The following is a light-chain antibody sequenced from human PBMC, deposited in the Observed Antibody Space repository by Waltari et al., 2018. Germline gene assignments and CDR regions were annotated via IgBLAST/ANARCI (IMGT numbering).Light chain of an antibody. J-gene: IGLJ1*01. Sequence: QSALTQPASVSGSPGQSITISCTGTSSDVGGYNYVSWYQQHPGKATKLMIYDVSKRPAGVSNRFSGSKSGNMASLTISGLQAEDEADYYCSSYTSSSTFGVFGTGTKVTVL. CDR3: SSYTSSSTFGV. CDR2: DVS. CDR1: SSDVGGYNY. V-gene: IGLV2-14*01.